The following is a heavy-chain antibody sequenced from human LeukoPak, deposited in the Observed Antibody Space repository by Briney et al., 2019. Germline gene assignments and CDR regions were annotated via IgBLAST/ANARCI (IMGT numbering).Heavy chain of an antibody. CDR1: GGSISSSNW. J-gene: IGHJ4*02. CDR2: IYHSGST. CDR3: AKAAKYYYGSETYYYFDY. V-gene: IGHV4-4*02. D-gene: IGHD3-10*01. Sequence: SETLSLTCAVSGGSISSSNWWSLVRQPPGKGLEWIGEIYHSGSTNYNPSLKSRVTISVDKSKNQFSLSLSSVTTADTAVYFCAKAAKYYYGSETYYYFDYWGQGILVTVSS.